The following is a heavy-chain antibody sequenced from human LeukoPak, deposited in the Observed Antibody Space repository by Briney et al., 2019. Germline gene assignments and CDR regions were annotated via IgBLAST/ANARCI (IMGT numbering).Heavy chain of an antibody. CDR3: AREWGGSGSYYGGNWFDP. D-gene: IGHD3-10*01. Sequence: ASVKVSCKASGYTFTTYYLHWVRQAPGQGLEWMGIINPSGGSTTYAQKFQGRVTMTRDMSTTTLYMELSRLRSDDTAVYYCAREWGGSGSYYGGNWFDPWGQGTLVTVSS. CDR2: INPSGGST. J-gene: IGHJ5*02. V-gene: IGHV1-46*01. CDR1: GYTFTTYY.